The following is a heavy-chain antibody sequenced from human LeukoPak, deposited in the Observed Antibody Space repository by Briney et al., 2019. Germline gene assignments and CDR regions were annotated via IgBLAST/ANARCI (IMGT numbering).Heavy chain of an antibody. J-gene: IGHJ4*02. Sequence: PGGSPRLSCAASGFTFNSWSMNWVRQAPGKGLEWISSITTRSDYISYADSVRGRFTISRDNAKNFLYLQMNSLRAEDTAMYYCARDPSPGDYWGQGTLVTVSS. CDR3: ARDPSPGDY. D-gene: IGHD1-14*01. V-gene: IGHV3-21*01. CDR1: GFTFNSWS. CDR2: ITTRSDYI.